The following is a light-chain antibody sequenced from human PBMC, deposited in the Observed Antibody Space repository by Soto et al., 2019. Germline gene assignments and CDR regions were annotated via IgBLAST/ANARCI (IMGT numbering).Light chain of an antibody. Sequence: EIVLTQSPGTLSLSPGERATLSCRASQSLTSNYLAWYQQKPGQAPRLLISGTSNRPTGIPDRFSGSGSGKDFTLTISRLEPYDFAVYYCQQYGASAFTFGPGTKVDIK. CDR1: QSLTSNY. J-gene: IGKJ3*01. CDR3: QQYGASAFT. CDR2: GTS. V-gene: IGKV3-20*01.